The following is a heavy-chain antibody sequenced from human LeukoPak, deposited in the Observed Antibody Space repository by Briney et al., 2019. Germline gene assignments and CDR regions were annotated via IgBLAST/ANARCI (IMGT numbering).Heavy chain of an antibody. D-gene: IGHD3-22*01. CDR3: ARSPYDSSGYYSAFDI. CDR1: GYTFTSYG. CDR2: ISAYNGNT. Sequence: ASVKVSCKASGYTFTSYGISWVRQAPGQGLEWMGWISAYNGNTNYAQKLQGRVTMTTDTSTSTAYMELRSLRSDDTAVYYCARSPYDSSGYYSAFDIWGQGTMVTVSS. V-gene: IGHV1-18*01. J-gene: IGHJ3*02.